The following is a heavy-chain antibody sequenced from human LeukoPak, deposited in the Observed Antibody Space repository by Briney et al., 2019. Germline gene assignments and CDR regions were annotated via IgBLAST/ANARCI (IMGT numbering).Heavy chain of an antibody. V-gene: IGHV1-18*01. D-gene: IGHD3-9*01. J-gene: IGHJ4*02. Sequence: ASVKVSCKASGYTFTSYGISWVRQAPEQGLEWMGWISAYNGNTNYAQKLQGRVTMTTDTSTSTAYMELRSLRSDDTAVYYCARRGYDILTGYYPFDYWGQGTLVTVSS. CDR2: ISAYNGNT. CDR3: ARRGYDILTGYYPFDY. CDR1: GYTFTSYG.